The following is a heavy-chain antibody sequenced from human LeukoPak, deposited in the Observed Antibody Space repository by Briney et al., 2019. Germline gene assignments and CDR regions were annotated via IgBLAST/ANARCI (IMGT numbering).Heavy chain of an antibody. CDR2: ISYDGSNK. CDR3: ARVISKNDYAPLAY. CDR1: GFTFSSSA. D-gene: IGHD4-17*01. V-gene: IGHV3-30*03. J-gene: IGHJ4*02. Sequence: GGSLRLSCAASGFTFSSSAMSWVRQAPGKGLEWVAVISYDGSNKYYADSVKGRFTISRDNAKNSLYLQMNSLRAEDTAVYYCARVISKNDYAPLAYWGQGTLVTVSS.